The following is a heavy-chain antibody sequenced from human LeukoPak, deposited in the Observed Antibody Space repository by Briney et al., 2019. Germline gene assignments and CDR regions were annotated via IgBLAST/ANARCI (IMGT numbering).Heavy chain of an antibody. CDR1: GFSLSTSGMC. CDR2: IDWDDDK. J-gene: IGHJ4*02. Sequence: SGPTLVNPTQTLTLTCTFSGFSLSTSGMCVSWIRQPPGKALEWLARIDWDDDKYYSTSLKTRLTISKDTSKNQVVLTMTNMDPVDTATYYCARIVAYYGSGITIDYWGQGTLVTVSS. CDR3: ARIVAYYGSGITIDY. D-gene: IGHD3-10*01. V-gene: IGHV2-70*11.